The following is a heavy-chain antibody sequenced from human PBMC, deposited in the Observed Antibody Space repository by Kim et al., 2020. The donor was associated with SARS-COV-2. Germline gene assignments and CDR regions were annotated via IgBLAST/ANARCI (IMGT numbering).Heavy chain of an antibody. J-gene: IGHJ4*02. CDR3: ARVLHRFGELSAFDY. CDR2: IYYSRST. D-gene: IGHD3-10*01. V-gene: IGHV4-59*01. Sequence: SETLSLTCTVSGGSISSYYWSWIRQPPGKGLEWIGYIYYSRSTNYNPSLKSRVTISVDTSKNQFSLKLSSVTAADTAVYYCARVLHRFGELSAFDYWGQGTLVTVSS. CDR1: GGSISSYY.